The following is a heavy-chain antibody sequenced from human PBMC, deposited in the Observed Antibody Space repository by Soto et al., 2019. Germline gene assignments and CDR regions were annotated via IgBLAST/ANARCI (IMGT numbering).Heavy chain of an antibody. CDR1: GGSFSGYY. V-gene: IGHV4-34*01. D-gene: IGHD2-2*01. Sequence: QVQLQQWGAGLLKPSETLSLTCAVYGGSFSGYYWSWIRQPPGKGLEWIGEINHRGSTNYNPSLKSRVTISVDTSKNQFSLKLSSVTAADTAVYYCARKPRYCSSTSCYNFDYWGQGTLVTVSS. J-gene: IGHJ4*02. CDR3: ARKPRYCSSTSCYNFDY. CDR2: INHRGST.